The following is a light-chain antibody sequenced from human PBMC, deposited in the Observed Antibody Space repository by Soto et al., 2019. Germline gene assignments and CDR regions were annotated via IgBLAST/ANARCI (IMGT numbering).Light chain of an antibody. V-gene: IGKV3-11*01. J-gene: IGKJ4*01. CDR2: DAS. Sequence: EIVLTQSPATLSLSPGESATLSCRASQSVGSYLAWYQQKPGQAPRLLIYDASNRATGIQARFSGSGSGTDFILIIRGLEPEDSAVYYCQQRSNGLTCGGGTKVDIK. CDR3: QQRSNGLT. CDR1: QSVGSY.